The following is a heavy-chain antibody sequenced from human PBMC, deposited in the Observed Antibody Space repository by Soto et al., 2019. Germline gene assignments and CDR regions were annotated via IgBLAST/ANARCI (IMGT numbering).Heavy chain of an antibody. CDR1: GGTFSSYA. D-gene: IGHD3-9*01. CDR3: ARLRPPLSGYFDY. CDR2: IIPIFGTA. J-gene: IGHJ4*02. V-gene: IGHV1-69*13. Sequence: ASVKVSCKASGGTFSSYAISWVRQAPGQGLEWMGGIIPIFGTANYAQKFQGRVTITADESTSTAYMELSSLRSEDTAVYYCARLRPPLSGYFDYWGQGTLVTVSS.